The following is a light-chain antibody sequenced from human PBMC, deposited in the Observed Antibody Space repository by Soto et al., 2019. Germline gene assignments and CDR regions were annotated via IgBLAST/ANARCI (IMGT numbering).Light chain of an antibody. CDR1: QDISDV. CDR3: QESFFTLGT. V-gene: IGKV1-39*01. CDR2: GAS. J-gene: IGKJ1*01. Sequence: DIQMTQSPSALSASVGDRVTITCQASQDISDVLNWYQQTPGKAPKLLIFGASNLHIGVPSRFSGSGSGTEFTLTINNLQREDFATYYCQESFFTLGTFGRGTKVDIK.